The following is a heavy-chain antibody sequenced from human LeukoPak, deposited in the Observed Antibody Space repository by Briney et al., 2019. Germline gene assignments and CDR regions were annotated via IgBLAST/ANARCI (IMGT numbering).Heavy chain of an antibody. J-gene: IGHJ4*02. CDR2: IYYSGST. CDR1: GGSISSSNYY. V-gene: IGHV4-39*01. CDR3: ARVAAAGPVDY. Sequence: PSETLSLTCTVSGGSISSSNYYWGWIRQPPGKGLEWIGSIYYSGSTYYNPSLKSRVTISVDTSKNQFSLKLSSVTAADTAVYYCARVAAAGPVDYWGQGTLVTVSS. D-gene: IGHD6-13*01.